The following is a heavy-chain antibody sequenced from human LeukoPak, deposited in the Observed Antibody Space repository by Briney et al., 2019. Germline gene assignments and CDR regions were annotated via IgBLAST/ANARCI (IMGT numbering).Heavy chain of an antibody. D-gene: IGHD5-18*01. V-gene: IGHV1-69*06. CDR3: ARDQHSYGFDC. CDR2: IIPIFGTA. CDR1: GGTFSSYA. J-gene: IGHJ4*02. Sequence: SVKVSCKASGGTFSSYAISWVRQAPGRGLEWMGGIIPIFGTANYAQKFQGRVTITADKSTSTAYMELSSLRSEDTAVYYCARDQHSYGFDCWGQGTLVTVSS.